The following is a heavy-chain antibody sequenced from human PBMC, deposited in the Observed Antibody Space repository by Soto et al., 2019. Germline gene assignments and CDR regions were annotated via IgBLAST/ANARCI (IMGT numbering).Heavy chain of an antibody. V-gene: IGHV4-39*01. D-gene: IGHD4-17*01. Sequence: QLQLQESGPGLVKPSETLSLTCTVSGGSISSSTYYWGWIRQPPGKGLEWIGSIYYSGSTYYNPSLXGXXXRXXDTSMNQFSLRLSSVTAADTAVYYCANSYGDYVSYWGQGTLVTVSS. CDR1: GGSISSSTYY. CDR3: ANSYGDYVSY. CDR2: IYYSGST. J-gene: IGHJ4*02.